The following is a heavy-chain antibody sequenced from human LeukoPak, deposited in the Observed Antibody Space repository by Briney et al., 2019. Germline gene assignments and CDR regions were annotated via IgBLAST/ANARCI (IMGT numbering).Heavy chain of an antibody. CDR2: IIGSTNT. CDR1: GFSFGSYT. D-gene: IGHD1-26*01. CDR3: VKDLTPDGKWEVDY. J-gene: IGHJ4*02. Sequence: GGSLRLSCAASGFSFGSYTMSWVRQAAGKGMEWVSGIIGSTNTYYAESGKGRFTISRDNSKNKLYLQMNSLRAEDTGVYYCVKDLTPDGKWEVDYWGRGPLVIVSS. V-gene: IGHV3-23*01.